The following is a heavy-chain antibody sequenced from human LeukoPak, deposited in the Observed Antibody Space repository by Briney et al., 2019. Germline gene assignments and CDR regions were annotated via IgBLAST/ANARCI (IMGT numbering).Heavy chain of an antibody. CDR2: TWFDGSQK. Sequence: GRSLRLSCAVSGFSFRDFGFHWVRQAPGKGLEWVAVTWFDGSQKYYADSVKGRFTIPRDNSKNTLYLEMNSLRVEDTAVYYCAKWEGTRQFYFGYWGQGALVTVSS. D-gene: IGHD1-26*01. CDR1: GFSFRDFG. V-gene: IGHV3-33*06. J-gene: IGHJ4*02. CDR3: AKWEGTRQFYFGY.